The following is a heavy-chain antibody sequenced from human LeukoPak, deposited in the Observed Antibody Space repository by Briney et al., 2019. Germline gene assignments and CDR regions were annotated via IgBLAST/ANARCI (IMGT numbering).Heavy chain of an antibody. D-gene: IGHD5-24*01. CDR2: ISVDKDNT. J-gene: IGHJ4*02. Sequence: GASVKVSCKGSGYTFTSYGISWVRQAPGQGLEWMGWISVDKDNTNYAQKFQGRVTMTTDTSTSTAYMELRSLKSDDTAVYYCARDPLFVEMATIRWFEYWGQGTLVTVSS. V-gene: IGHV1-18*01. CDR3: ARDPLFVEMATIRWFEY. CDR1: GYTFTSYG.